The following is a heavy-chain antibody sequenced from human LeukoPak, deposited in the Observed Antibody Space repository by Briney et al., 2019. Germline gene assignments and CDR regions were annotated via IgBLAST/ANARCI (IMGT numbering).Heavy chain of an antibody. CDR2: ISGSGGTS. J-gene: IGHJ3*02. CDR3: AREGSGTDI. Sequence: GGSLRLSCAASGFTFSSFDMSWVRQAPGKGLEWVSSISGSGGTSYYADSVKGRFTISRDSAKNMLFLQMNRLRAEDTAVYYCAREGSGTDIWGQGTMVTVSS. V-gene: IGHV3-23*01. D-gene: IGHD1-26*01. CDR1: GFTFSSFD.